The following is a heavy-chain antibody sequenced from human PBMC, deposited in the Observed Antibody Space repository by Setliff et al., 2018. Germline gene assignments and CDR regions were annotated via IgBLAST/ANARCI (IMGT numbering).Heavy chain of an antibody. CDR2: ISADNYKT. J-gene: IGHJ4*02. D-gene: IGHD2-21*01. CDR3: ARVTYCGGDCYSFDY. CDR1: GDSFTPYG. Sequence: ASVKVSCKASGDSFTPYGISWVRQAPGQGLEWMGWISADNYKTDHLERFTGENTKTKYAQKFQGRVTMTTDTSTSTAYVELRSLRSDGTAVYFCARVTYCGGDCYSFDYWGQGTLVTVSS. V-gene: IGHV1-18*01.